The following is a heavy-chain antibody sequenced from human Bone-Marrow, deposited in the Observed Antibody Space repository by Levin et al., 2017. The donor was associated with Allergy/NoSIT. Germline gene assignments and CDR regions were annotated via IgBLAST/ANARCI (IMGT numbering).Heavy chain of an antibody. CDR3: ASSGPRVYGEDLY. CDR2: IYHSGST. CDR1: GSSISSGYY. V-gene: IGHV4-38-2*01. D-gene: IGHD4-17*01. J-gene: IGHJ4*02. Sequence: TSETLSLTCAVSGSSISSGYYWGWIRQPPGKGLEWIGSIYHSGSTYYNPSLKSRVTISVDTSKNQFSLKLSSVTAADTAVYYCASSGPRVYGEDLYWGQGTLVTVSS.